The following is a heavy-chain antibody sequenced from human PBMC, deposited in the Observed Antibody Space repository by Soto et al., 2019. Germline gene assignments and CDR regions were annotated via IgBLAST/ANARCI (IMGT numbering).Heavy chain of an antibody. D-gene: IGHD3-3*01. J-gene: IGHJ4*02. V-gene: IGHV4-30-4*08. CDR1: GESISNPHYH. CDR3: AKDLRFLEWLLTY. CDR2: ISYTGST. Sequence: SETLSRTCTVSGESISNPHYHWSWLLQTPGKGLEWIGYISYTGSTFYISSLESRVTMSVDTSKNDFSLRLTSVTAADTAVYYCAKDLRFLEWLLTYWGQGTLVTVS.